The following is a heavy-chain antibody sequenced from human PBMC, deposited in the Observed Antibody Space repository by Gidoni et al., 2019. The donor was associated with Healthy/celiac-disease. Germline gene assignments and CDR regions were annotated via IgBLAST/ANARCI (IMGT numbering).Heavy chain of an antibody. CDR2: ISGSGGST. CDR1: GFTFTSYA. D-gene: IGHD6-19*01. V-gene: IGHV3-23*01. CDR3: AKVHGSGWYRILSYGMDV. Sequence: EVQLLESGGGLVQPGGSLRPSCAASGFTFTSYAMSWVRQAPGKGLEWVSAISGSGGSTYYADSVKGRFTISRDNSKNTLYLQMNSLRAEDTAVYYCAKVHGSGWYRILSYGMDVWGQGTTVTVSS. J-gene: IGHJ6*02.